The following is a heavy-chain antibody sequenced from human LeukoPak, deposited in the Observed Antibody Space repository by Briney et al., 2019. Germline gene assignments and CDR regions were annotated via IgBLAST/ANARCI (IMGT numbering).Heavy chain of an antibody. V-gene: IGHV4-59*11. D-gene: IGHD6-13*01. Sequence: PSETLSLTCTVSGGSISSHYWSWIRQPPGKGLEWIGYTYYGGSTNYNPSLKSRVTISVDTSKNQFSLKLSSVTAADTAVYYCARHGSSWTHYFDYWGQGTLVTVSS. J-gene: IGHJ4*02. CDR3: ARHGSSWTHYFDY. CDR1: GGSISSHY. CDR2: TYYGGST.